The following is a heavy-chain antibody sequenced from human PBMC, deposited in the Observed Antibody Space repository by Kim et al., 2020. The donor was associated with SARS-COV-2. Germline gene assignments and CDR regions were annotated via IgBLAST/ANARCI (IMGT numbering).Heavy chain of an antibody. J-gene: IGHJ4*02. Sequence: YADSVKGRFTISRDNAKNSLYLQMNSLRDEDTAVYYCARDRYSGLSPCGYWGQGTLVTVSS. D-gene: IGHD5-12*01. V-gene: IGHV3-48*02. CDR3: ARDRYSGLSPCGY.